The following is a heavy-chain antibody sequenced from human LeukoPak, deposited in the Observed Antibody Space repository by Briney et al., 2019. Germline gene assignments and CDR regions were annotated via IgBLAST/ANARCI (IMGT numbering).Heavy chain of an antibody. J-gene: IGHJ1*01. CDR1: GYTFTSYG. V-gene: IGHV1-18*01. CDR3: ARDIAYSSGWSYEYFQH. D-gene: IGHD6-19*01. CDR2: ISAYNGNT. Sequence: GASVKVSCKASGYTFTSYGISWVRQAPGQGLEWMGWISAYNGNTNYAQELQGRVTMTTDTSTSTAYMELRSLRSDDTAVYYCARDIAYSSGWSYEYFQHWGQGTLVTVSS.